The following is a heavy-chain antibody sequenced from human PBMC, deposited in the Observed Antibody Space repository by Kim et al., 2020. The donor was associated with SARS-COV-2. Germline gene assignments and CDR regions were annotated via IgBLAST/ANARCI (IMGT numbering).Heavy chain of an antibody. CDR1: GFTFSSYA. D-gene: IGHD6-19*01. Sequence: GGSLRLSCAASGFTFSSYAMHWVRQAPGKGLEWVAVISYDGSNKYYADSVKGRFTISRDNSKNTLYLQMNSLRAEDTAVYYCAILAYSSGWFPLDYYYYGMDVWGQGTTVTVSS. CDR3: AILAYSSGWFPLDYYYYGMDV. CDR2: ISYDGSNK. V-gene: IGHV3-30-3*01. J-gene: IGHJ6*02.